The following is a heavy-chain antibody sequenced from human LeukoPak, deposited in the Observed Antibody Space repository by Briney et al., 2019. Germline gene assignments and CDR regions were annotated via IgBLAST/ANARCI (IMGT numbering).Heavy chain of an antibody. CDR2: IYNDGST. Sequence: GGSLRLSCAASGLTVSSSYMSWVRQAPGKGLEWVSIIYNDGSTYYADSMKGRFTISRDNSKNTLYLQVNSLRAEDTAMYYCARNILFAFDIWGQGTLVTVSS. CDR3: ARNILFAFDI. V-gene: IGHV3-53*01. CDR1: GLTVSSSY. J-gene: IGHJ3*02.